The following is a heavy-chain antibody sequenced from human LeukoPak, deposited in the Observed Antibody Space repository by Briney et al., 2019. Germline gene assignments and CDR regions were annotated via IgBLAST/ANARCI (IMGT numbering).Heavy chain of an antibody. CDR2: IYHSGST. Sequence: SETLSLTCTVSGGSISSGGYYWSWIRQPPGKGLEWIGYIYHSGSTYYNPSLKSRVTISVDRSKNQFSLKLSSVTAADTAVYYCARANDRTYYDFWSVQGAFDIWGQGTMVTVSS. CDR3: ARANDRTYYDFWSVQGAFDI. J-gene: IGHJ3*02. V-gene: IGHV4-30-2*01. CDR1: GGSISSGGYY. D-gene: IGHD3-3*01.